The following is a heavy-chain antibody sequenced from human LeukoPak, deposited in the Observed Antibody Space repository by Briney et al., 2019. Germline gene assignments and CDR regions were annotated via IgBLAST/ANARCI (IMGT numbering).Heavy chain of an antibody. CDR3: AIVTSHPRYFDR. J-gene: IGHJ4*02. D-gene: IGHD3-9*01. CDR1: GDSIY. CDR2: VFSGGAT. V-gene: IGHV4-59*01. Sequence: PSETLSLTCSVSGDSIYWSWVRQSPGKGLQWIGTVFSGGATSYSPSLASRVTMSLDKSKSHFSLKLRSVTAADTAIYYCAIVTSHPRYFDRWGQGTLVTVSS.